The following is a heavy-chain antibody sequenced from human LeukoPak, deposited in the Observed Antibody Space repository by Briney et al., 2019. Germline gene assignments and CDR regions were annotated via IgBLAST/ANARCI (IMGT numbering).Heavy chain of an antibody. J-gene: IGHJ4*02. CDR2: INTDGSTT. CDR3: ARNRGGQQFDC. V-gene: IGHV3-7*01. CDR1: GFTVSTNY. Sequence: GGSLRLSCAASGFTVSTNYMNWVRQAPGQGLEWVANINTDGSTTNYVESVRGRFTISRDNTRNSLSLQMNNLRDEDTAVYYCARNRGGQQFDCWGQGTLLTVPS. D-gene: IGHD3-10*01.